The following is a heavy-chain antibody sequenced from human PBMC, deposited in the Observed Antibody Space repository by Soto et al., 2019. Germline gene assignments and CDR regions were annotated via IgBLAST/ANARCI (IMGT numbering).Heavy chain of an antibody. V-gene: IGHV4-39*07. CDR1: GGSIDSSNFY. CDR3: AKPRFYDYIWGSYRSGPFDY. J-gene: IGHJ4*02. CDR2: TYYRANT. Sequence: SETLSLTCSVSGGSIDSSNFYWAWIRQPPGEGLEWIGSTYYRANTFYNWSLQSRVSISVDTSKNQFSLKLNSVTAEDTAVYYCAKPRFYDYIWGSYRSGPFDYWGQGTLVTVSS. D-gene: IGHD3-16*02.